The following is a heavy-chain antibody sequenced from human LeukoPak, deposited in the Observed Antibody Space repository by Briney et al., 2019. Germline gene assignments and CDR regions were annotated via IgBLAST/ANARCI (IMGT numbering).Heavy chain of an antibody. Sequence: GGSLRLSCAASGFTFSSYGMHWVRQAPGKGLEWVAVIWYDGSNKYYADSVKGRFTISRDNSKNTLYLQMNSLRAEDTAVYYCARDMYYYDSSGYIFDYWGQGTLVTASS. V-gene: IGHV3-33*01. CDR1: GFTFSSYG. D-gene: IGHD3-22*01. CDR3: ARDMYYYDSSGYIFDY. CDR2: IWYDGSNK. J-gene: IGHJ4*02.